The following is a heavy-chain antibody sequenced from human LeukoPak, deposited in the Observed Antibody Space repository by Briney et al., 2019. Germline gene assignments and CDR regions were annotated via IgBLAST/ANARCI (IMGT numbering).Heavy chain of an antibody. V-gene: IGHV3-23*01. J-gene: IGHJ5*02. Sequence: PGGSLRLSCAASGFTFSSYAMNWVRQAPGKGLEWVSAIGGSGGSTSYADSVKGRLTISRDNSKNTLYLQMNSLRAEDTAVYYCAKDALYSNYVRWFDPWGQGTLVTVSS. CDR3: AKDALYSNYVRWFDP. CDR2: IGGSGGST. CDR1: GFTFSSYA. D-gene: IGHD4-4*01.